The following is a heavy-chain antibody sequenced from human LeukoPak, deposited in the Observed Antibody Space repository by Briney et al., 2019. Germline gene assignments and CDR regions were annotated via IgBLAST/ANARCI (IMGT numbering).Heavy chain of an antibody. V-gene: IGHV3-66*01. CDR3: AKGQWGEYYYGSGSYVDY. Sequence: GGSLRLSCAASGFTVSSNYMSWVRQAPGKGLEWVSVIYSGGSTYYADSVKGRFTISRDNSKNTLYLQMNSLRAEDTAVYYCAKGQWGEYYYGSGSYVDYWGQGTLVTVSS. J-gene: IGHJ4*02. CDR2: IYSGGST. CDR1: GFTVSSNY. D-gene: IGHD3-10*01.